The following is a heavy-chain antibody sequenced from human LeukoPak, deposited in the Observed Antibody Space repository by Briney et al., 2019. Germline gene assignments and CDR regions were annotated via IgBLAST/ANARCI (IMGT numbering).Heavy chain of an antibody. Sequence: KPSETLSLTCTVSGGSISSYYWSWIRQPPGKGLEWIGYIYYSGSTNYNPSLKSRVTISVDTSKNQFSLKLSSATAADTAMYYCARSATVTTLLFDYWGQGTLVTVSS. D-gene: IGHD4-17*01. CDR2: IYYSGST. CDR3: ARSATVTTLLFDY. J-gene: IGHJ4*02. V-gene: IGHV4-59*01. CDR1: GGSISSYY.